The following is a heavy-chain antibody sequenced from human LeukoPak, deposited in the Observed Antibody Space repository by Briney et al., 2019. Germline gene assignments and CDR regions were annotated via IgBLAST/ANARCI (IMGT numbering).Heavy chain of an antibody. CDR1: GFTFSSYN. J-gene: IGHJ3*01. Sequence: GGSLRRSCAASGFTFSSYNMNWVRQAPGKGLEWVSYISSSGSTIYYADSVKGRFTISRDNSKNTLYLQMNSLRAEDTAVYYCAKFFTGEYVRAFDVWGQGTMVTVSS. D-gene: IGHD3-10*02. CDR2: ISSSGSTI. V-gene: IGHV3-48*01. CDR3: AKFFTGEYVRAFDV.